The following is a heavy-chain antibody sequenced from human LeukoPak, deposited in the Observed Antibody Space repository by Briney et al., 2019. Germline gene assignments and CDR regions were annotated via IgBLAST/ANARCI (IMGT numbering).Heavy chain of an antibody. CDR3: ARAVKVTTSYWFDP. Sequence: PGGSLRLSCAASGFTVSSNYMSWVRQAPGKGLEWVSVIYSGGSTYYADSVKGRFTISRDNSKNTLYLQMNSLRAEDTAVYYCARAVKVTTSYWFDPWGQGTLVTVSS. V-gene: IGHV3-66*02. J-gene: IGHJ5*02. CDR1: GFTVSSNY. D-gene: IGHD4-17*01. CDR2: IYSGGST.